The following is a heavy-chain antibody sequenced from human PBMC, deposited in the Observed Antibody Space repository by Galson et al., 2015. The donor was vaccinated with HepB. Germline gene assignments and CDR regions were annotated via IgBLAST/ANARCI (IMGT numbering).Heavy chain of an antibody. D-gene: IGHD2-2*01. CDR2: ISYDGSNK. CDR3: AKDGYAVTMIVVVSFLHYYGMDVWGQYCSSTSCYWAFDY. V-gene: IGHV3-30*18. J-gene: IGHJ4*02. Sequence: SLRLSCAASGFTFSSYGMHWVRQAPGKGLEWVAVISYDGSNKYYADSVKGRFTISRDNSKNTLYLQMNSLRAEDTAVYYCAKDGYAVTMIVVVSFLHYYGMDVWGQYCSSTSCYWAFDYWGQGTLVTVSS. CDR1: GFTFSSYG.